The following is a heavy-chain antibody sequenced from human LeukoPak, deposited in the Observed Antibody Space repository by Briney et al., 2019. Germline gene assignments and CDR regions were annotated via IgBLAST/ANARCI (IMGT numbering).Heavy chain of an antibody. J-gene: IGHJ4*02. CDR2: ISGSGGST. CDR3: AKGSGLLYFDY. D-gene: IGHD3-22*01. Sequence: PGGSLRLSCAASGFTFSSYAMSWVGEAPGKGLEGVSAISGSGGSTYYADSVKGRFTISRDNSQNTLYLQTNSPRAEDTAVYYCAKGSGLLYFDYWGQGTLVTVSS. V-gene: IGHV3-23*01. CDR1: GFTFSSYA.